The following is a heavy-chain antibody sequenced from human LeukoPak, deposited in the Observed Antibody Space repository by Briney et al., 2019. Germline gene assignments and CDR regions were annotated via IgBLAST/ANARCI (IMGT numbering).Heavy chain of an antibody. CDR3: AREITIFGTVMGFDT. CDR1: GDSISTGGYY. D-gene: IGHD3-3*01. Sequence: SETLSLTCTVSGDSISTGGYYWTWIRQHPGKGLEWIGYIYYSGSTDCNPSLRSRLNISIDTSKNQFSLKLTSVTAADTAVYYCAREITIFGTVMGFDTWGPGTVVTVSS. V-gene: IGHV4-31*03. CDR2: IYYSGST. J-gene: IGHJ5*02.